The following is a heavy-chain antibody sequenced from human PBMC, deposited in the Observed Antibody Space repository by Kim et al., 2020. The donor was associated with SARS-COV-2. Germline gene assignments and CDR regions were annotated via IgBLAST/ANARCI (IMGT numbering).Heavy chain of an antibody. V-gene: IGHV3-33*01. CDR2: IWYDGNKK. CDR1: GFTFSSHG. D-gene: IGHD2-21*02. Sequence: GGSLRLSCVASGFTFSSHGMHWVRQSPAKGLEWVVVIWYDGNKKYSVDSVKGRFAISRDNSKNTLYLEMNSLRAEDTAVYFCARDAGGGDWNYIDYWGQGTLVSVSS. CDR3: ARDAGGGDWNYIDY. J-gene: IGHJ4*02.